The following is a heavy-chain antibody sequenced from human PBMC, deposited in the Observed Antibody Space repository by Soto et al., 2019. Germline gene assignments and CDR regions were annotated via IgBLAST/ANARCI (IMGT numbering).Heavy chain of an antibody. CDR2: SSAYNGNT. Sequence: QVQLVQSGAEVKKPGASVKVSCKASGYTFTSYGISWVRQAPGQGLEWMGWSSAYNGNTNYAQKLQGRVTMTTDTSTSTAYMELRSLRSHDTAVYYCARVRGDIVVVPAATPYYYYGMDVWGQGTTVTVSS. CDR3: ARVRGDIVVVPAATPYYYYGMDV. CDR1: GYTFTSYG. J-gene: IGHJ6*02. D-gene: IGHD2-2*01. V-gene: IGHV1-18*01.